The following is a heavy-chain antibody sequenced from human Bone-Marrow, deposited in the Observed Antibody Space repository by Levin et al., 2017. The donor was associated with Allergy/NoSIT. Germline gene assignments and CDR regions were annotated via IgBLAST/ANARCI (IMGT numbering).Heavy chain of an antibody. J-gene: IGHJ4*02. V-gene: IGHV3-74*01. CDR2: INIDESSK. Sequence: GESLKISCAASGFIFSSYWMHWVRQAPGKGLEWVSRINIDESSKSFADSVKGRFTISRDNDKNTLHLQMNSLRAEDPGVYYCARGDRGYYSGSRCSTLDYWGQGTLVTVSS. CDR1: GFIFSSYW. CDR3: ARGDRGYYSGSRCSTLDY. D-gene: IGHD2-15*01.